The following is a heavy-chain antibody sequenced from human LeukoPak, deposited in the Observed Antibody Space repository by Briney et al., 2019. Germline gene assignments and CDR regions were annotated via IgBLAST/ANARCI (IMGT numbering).Heavy chain of an antibody. J-gene: IGHJ4*02. Sequence: GGSLRLSCAASGFTFSDYYMSWIRQAPGKGLEWVAVISYDGSNKYYADSVKGRFTISRDNSKNTLFLQMNSLRVEDTAVYYCARVDSGNYDYWGQGTLLTVSS. V-gene: IGHV3-30*03. CDR1: GFTFSDYY. D-gene: IGHD1-26*01. CDR2: ISYDGSNK. CDR3: ARVDSGNYDY.